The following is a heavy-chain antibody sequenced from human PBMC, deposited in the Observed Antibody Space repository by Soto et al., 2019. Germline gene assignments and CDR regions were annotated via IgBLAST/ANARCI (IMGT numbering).Heavy chain of an antibody. J-gene: IGHJ6*02. D-gene: IGHD5-18*01. Sequence: QVQLVQSGAEVKKPGSSVKVSCKASGGTFSSYAISWVRQAPGQGLEWMGGIIPIFGTANYAQKFQGRVTITADESSSTAYMELSSLRSEDTAVYYCARGKPEGSYRGPTGDAYYYYGMDVWGQGTTVTVSS. CDR3: ARGKPEGSYRGPTGDAYYYYGMDV. V-gene: IGHV1-69*01. CDR1: GGTFSSYA. CDR2: IIPIFGTA.